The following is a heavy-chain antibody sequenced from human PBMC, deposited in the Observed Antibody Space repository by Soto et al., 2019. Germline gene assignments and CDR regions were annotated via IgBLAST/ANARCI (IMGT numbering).Heavy chain of an antibody. CDR2: IYYSGST. CDR1: GGSISSSSYH. Sequence: SETLSLTCTVSGGSISSSSYHWGWIRQPPGKGLEWIGSIYYSGSTYYNPSLKSRVTISVDTSKNQFSLKLSSVTAADTAVYYCARGITMVRGVIPQWGQGTLVTVSS. J-gene: IGHJ4*02. V-gene: IGHV4-39*01. CDR3: ARGITMVRGVIPQ. D-gene: IGHD3-10*01.